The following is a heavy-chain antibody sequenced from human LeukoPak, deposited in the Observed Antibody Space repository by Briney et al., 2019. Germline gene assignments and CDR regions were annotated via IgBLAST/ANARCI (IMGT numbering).Heavy chain of an antibody. V-gene: IGHV3-33*01. Sequence: GGSLSLSCAASGCTFRSFAMHWVRQAPGKGLEWVAAIWYDGSNKYYADTVKGRFTISRDTSKNTLFLQMNSLRAEDTAVYYCARARGDYGEYFDYWGQGTLVTVSS. CDR1: GCTFRSFA. J-gene: IGHJ4*02. CDR3: ARARGDYGEYFDY. CDR2: IWYDGSNK. D-gene: IGHD4-17*01.